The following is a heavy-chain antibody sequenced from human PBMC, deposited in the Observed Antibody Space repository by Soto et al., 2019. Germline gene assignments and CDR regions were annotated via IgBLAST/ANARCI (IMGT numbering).Heavy chain of an antibody. CDR3: ARLKGTTYYDYVWGSYRPYWYFDL. Sequence: QVQLVQSGAEVKKPGASVKVSCKASGYTFTGYYMHWVRQAPGQGLEWMGWINPNSGGTNYAQKFQGGDTMTRDTSISTAYMELSRLRSDDTAVYYCARLKGTTYYDYVWGSYRPYWYFDLWGRGPLVTVSS. V-gene: IGHV1-2*02. CDR2: INPNSGGT. CDR1: GYTFTGYY. D-gene: IGHD3-16*02. J-gene: IGHJ2*01.